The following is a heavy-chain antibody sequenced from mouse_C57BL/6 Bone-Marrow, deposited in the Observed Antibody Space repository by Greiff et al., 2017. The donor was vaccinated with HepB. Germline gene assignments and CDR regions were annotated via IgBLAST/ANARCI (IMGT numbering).Heavy chain of an antibody. V-gene: IGHV5-9-1*02. J-gene: IGHJ3*01. D-gene: IGHD3-2*02. CDR2: ISSGGDYI. Sequence: DVMLVESGEGLVKPGGSLKLSCAASGFTFSSYAMSWVRQTPEKRLEWVAYISSGGDYIYYADTVKGRFTISRDNARNTLYLQMSSLKSEDTAMYYCTREADPAWFAYWGQGTLVTVSA. CDR3: TREADPAWFAY. CDR1: GFTFSSYA.